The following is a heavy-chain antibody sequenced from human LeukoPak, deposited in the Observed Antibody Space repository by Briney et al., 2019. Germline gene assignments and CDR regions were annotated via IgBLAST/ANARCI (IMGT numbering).Heavy chain of an antibody. D-gene: IGHD2-21*02. CDR3: ARVSAYCGGDCYSGLDYYYYMDV. CDR1: GGSFSGYY. Sequence: LSLTCAVYGGSFSGYYWSWIRQPPGKGLEWVSSITSGGSYTFYADSVKGRFTISRDNSKNTLYLQMNSLRAEDTAVYYCARVSAYCGGDCYSGLDYYYYMDVWGKGTTVTISS. V-gene: IGHV3-11*05. J-gene: IGHJ6*03. CDR2: ITSGGSYT.